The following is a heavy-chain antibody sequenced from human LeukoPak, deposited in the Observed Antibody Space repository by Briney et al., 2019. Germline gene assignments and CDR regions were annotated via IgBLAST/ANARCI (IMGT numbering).Heavy chain of an antibody. CDR3: ARGGYYDFWSGYYWAAFAF. Sequence: ASVKISCKASGYTFTSYYMHWVRQAPGQGREWMGIINPSGDSTSYAQKFQGTVTMTRDTSTSTVYMEVTSLRSEDTAVYYCARGGYYDFWSGYYWAAFAFWGQGTMVTVSS. CDR2: INPSGDST. CDR1: GYTFTSYY. J-gene: IGHJ3*01. V-gene: IGHV1-46*01. D-gene: IGHD3-3*01.